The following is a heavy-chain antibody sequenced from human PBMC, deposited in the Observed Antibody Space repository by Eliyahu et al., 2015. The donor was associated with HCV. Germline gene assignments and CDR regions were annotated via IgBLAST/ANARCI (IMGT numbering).Heavy chain of an antibody. CDR3: VRDQGGRDDR. J-gene: IGHJ5*02. D-gene: IGHD3-16*01. CDR2: IKTDGSEK. Sequence: DVHLVESGGGLVQPGGSLRLSCAASGFTFKNYWMTWVRQAPGKGLEWVANIKTDGSEKNYLDSVRGRFLISRDDTQKELYLHMRSLRVDDTAIYYCVRDQGGRDDRWGRGTLVSVSS. V-gene: IGHV3-7*01. CDR1: GFTFKNYW.